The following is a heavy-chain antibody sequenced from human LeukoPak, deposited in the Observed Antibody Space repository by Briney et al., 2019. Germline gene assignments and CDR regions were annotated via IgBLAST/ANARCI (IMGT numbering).Heavy chain of an antibody. J-gene: IGHJ4*02. V-gene: IGHV4-61*02. D-gene: IGHD4-17*01. CDR2: IYTSGST. Sequence: SETLSLTCTVSGGSISSGLYYWSWIRQPAGKGLEWIGRIYTSGSTNYNPSLKSRVTISLDTSKNQFSLKLSSVTAADTAVYYCARETDGDYSSFDYWGQGTLVTVSS. CDR1: GGSISSGLYY. CDR3: ARETDGDYSSFDY.